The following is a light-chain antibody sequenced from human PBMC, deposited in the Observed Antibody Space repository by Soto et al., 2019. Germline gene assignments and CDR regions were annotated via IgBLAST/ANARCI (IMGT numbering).Light chain of an antibody. CDR3: QQYYSYAIT. CDR2: AAS. Sequence: AIRMTQSPSSLSASTGDRVTITCRASQGISSYLAWYQQKPGKAPKLLIYAASTLQSGVPSRFSGSGSGTDFTLTISCLQSEDFATCYCQQYYSYAITFGQGTRLEIK. J-gene: IGKJ5*01. V-gene: IGKV1-8*01. CDR1: QGISSY.